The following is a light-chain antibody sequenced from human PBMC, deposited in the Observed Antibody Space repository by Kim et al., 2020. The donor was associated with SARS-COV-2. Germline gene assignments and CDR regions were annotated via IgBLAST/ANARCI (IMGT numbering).Light chain of an antibody. CDR3: LLSYSGGYV. J-gene: IGLJ1*01. CDR2: DTR. Sequence: PGRTVTLPCGSSTGAVTSGHYPYWFQQKPGQAPRTLIYDTRNKHSWTPARFSGSLLGGKAALTLSGAQPEDEAEYYCLLSYSGGYVFGTGTKVTVL. V-gene: IGLV7-46*01. CDR1: TGAVTSGHY.